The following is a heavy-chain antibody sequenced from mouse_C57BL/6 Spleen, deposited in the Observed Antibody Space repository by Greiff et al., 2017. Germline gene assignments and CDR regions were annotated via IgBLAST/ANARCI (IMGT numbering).Heavy chain of an antibody. CDR1: GYTFTSYW. Sequence: VQLQQSGAELVMPGASVKLSCKASGYTFTSYWMHWVKQRPGQGLEWIGEIDPSDSYTNYNQKFKGKSTLTVDKSSSTAYMQLSSLTSEDSAVYYCARIYGSSDGYFDVWGTGTTVTVSS. CDR2: IDPSDSYT. J-gene: IGHJ1*03. D-gene: IGHD1-1*01. CDR3: ARIYGSSDGYFDV. V-gene: IGHV1-69*01.